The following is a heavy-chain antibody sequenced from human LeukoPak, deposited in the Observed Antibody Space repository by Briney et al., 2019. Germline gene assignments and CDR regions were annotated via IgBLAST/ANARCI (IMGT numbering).Heavy chain of an antibody. D-gene: IGHD6-6*01. Sequence: GGSLRLSCAASGFTFSSYAMSWVRQAPGKGLEWVSAISGSGGSTCYADSVKGRFTISRDNSKKTLYLQMNSLRAEDTAVYYCAKGEYSSSGAFDYWGQGTLVTVSS. V-gene: IGHV3-23*01. CDR1: GFTFSSYA. CDR3: AKGEYSSSGAFDY. CDR2: ISGSGGST. J-gene: IGHJ4*02.